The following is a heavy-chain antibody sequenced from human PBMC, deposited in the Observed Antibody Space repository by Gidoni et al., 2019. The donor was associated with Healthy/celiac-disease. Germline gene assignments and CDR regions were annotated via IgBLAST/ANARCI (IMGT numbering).Heavy chain of an antibody. CDR3: ARVCSSTSCYPYYYDYYYMDV. V-gene: IGHV4-59*01. CDR2: IYYSGST. Sequence: QVQLQESGPGLVKPSETLSLTCTVSGGSISSYHWSWIRQPPGKGLEWIGYIYYSGSTNYNPSLKSRVTISVDTSKNQFSLKLSSVTAADTAVYYCARVCSSTSCYPYYYDYYYMDVWGKGTTVTVSS. D-gene: IGHD2-2*01. J-gene: IGHJ6*03. CDR1: GGSISSYH.